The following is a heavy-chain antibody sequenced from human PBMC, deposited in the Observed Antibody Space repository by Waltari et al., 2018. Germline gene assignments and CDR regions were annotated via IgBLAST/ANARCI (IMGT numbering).Heavy chain of an antibody. Sequence: QVQLVQSGAEVKKPGASVKVSCKASGYTFTSYDINWVRPATGQGLEWMGWMKPNSGNTGYAQKLQGRVTMTRNTSISTDYMELSSLRSEDTAGYYCARTWGYSGFVNWFDPWGQGTMVTVSS. J-gene: IGHJ5*02. CDR1: GYTFTSYD. D-gene: IGHD5-12*01. CDR3: ARTWGYSGFVNWFDP. V-gene: IGHV1-8*01. CDR2: MKPNSGNT.